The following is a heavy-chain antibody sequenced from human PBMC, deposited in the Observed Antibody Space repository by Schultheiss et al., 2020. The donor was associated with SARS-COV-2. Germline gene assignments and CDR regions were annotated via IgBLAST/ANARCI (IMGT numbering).Heavy chain of an antibody. V-gene: IGHV3-30*04. D-gene: IGHD4-17*01. CDR1: GFTFSSYA. J-gene: IGHJ6*02. Sequence: GESLKISCAASGFTFSSYAMHWVRQAPGKGLEWVAAISYDGSNKYYADSVKGRFTISRDNSKNTLYLQMNSLRAEDTAVYYCARDAAGDYVSLYYYYGMDVWGQGTTVTVSS. CDR2: ISYDGSNK. CDR3: ARDAAGDYVSLYYYYGMDV.